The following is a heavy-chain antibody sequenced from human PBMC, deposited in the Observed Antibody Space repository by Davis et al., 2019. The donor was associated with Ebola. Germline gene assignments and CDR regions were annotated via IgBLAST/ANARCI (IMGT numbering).Heavy chain of an antibody. V-gene: IGHV4-30-4*02. CDR3: ARARVGISYWFDP. D-gene: IGHD2-21*01. J-gene: IGHJ5*02. Sequence: MPSDTLSLTCTVSGGSISSGDYFWSWIRQPPGKGLEWIGYIYYSGSTYYNPSLKSRVTISVDTSKNQFSLKLSSVTAADTAVYYCARARVGISYWFDPWGQGTLVTVSS. CDR1: GGSISSGDYF. CDR2: IYYSGST.